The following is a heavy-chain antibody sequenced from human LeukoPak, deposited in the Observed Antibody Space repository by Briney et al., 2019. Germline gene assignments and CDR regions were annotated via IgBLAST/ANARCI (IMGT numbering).Heavy chain of an antibody. CDR3: AKDLYGSGSLYLDY. D-gene: IGHD3-10*01. Sequence: PGRSLRLSCAASGFTFSSYGMHWVRQAPGKGLEGVAVISYDGSNKYYADSVKGRFTISRDNSKNTLYLQLNILSAADTAVYYCAKDLYGSGSLYLDYWGQGTLVTVSS. CDR2: ISYDGSNK. J-gene: IGHJ4*02. CDR1: GFTFSSYG. V-gene: IGHV3-30*18.